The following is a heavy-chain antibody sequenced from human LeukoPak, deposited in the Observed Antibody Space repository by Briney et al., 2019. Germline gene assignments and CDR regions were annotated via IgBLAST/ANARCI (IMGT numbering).Heavy chain of an antibody. CDR1: GFTFSAYA. CDR2: IGSDNKP. V-gene: IGHV3-69-1*01. CDR3: YGANAEH. J-gene: IGHJ1*01. D-gene: IGHD4-23*01. Sequence: GGSLRLSCEASGFTFSAYAMTWVRQAPGKGLEWVSSIGSDNKPHYSESVKGRFAISRDNAKNTLYLQMNSLRAEDTAVYYCYGANAEHWGQGTLVAVSS.